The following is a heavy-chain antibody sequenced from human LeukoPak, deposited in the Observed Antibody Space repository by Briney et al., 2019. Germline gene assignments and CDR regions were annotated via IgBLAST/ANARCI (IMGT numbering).Heavy chain of an antibody. Sequence: GRSLRLSCAASGFTFDDYAMHWVRQAPGKGLEWVSGISWNSGSIGYADSVKGRFTISRDNAKNSLYLQMNSLRAEDTALYYCAKDRAVLLWFGELSDFDYWGQGTLVTVSS. CDR1: GFTFDDYA. CDR3: AKDRAVLLWFGELSDFDY. D-gene: IGHD3-10*01. CDR2: ISWNSGSI. J-gene: IGHJ4*02. V-gene: IGHV3-9*01.